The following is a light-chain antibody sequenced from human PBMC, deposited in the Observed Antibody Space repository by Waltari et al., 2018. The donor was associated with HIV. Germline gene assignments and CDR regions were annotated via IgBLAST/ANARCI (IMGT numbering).Light chain of an antibody. V-gene: IGKV1-39*01. CDR2: AAS. CDR3: QQSFSGLT. J-gene: IGKJ3*01. Sequence: DIQMTQSPSSLSASLGDSVTITCRASQTINIYLNWYRQKPGKAPDLLIYAASSLQSGVPSRFSGTGSGTDFTLTSNGLQGEDFATYYCQQSFSGLTFGPGTKVDV. CDR1: QTINIY.